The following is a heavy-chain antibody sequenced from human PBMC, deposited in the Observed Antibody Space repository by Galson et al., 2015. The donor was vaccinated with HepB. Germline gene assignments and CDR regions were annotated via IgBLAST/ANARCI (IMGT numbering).Heavy chain of an antibody. D-gene: IGHD3-16*01. Sequence: ISGSGGSTYYADSVKGRFTISRDNAKNSQYLQMNSLRAEDTAVYYCARGAIGVDYWGQGTLVTVSS. V-gene: IGHV3-11*04. J-gene: IGHJ4*02. CDR3: ARGAIGVDY. CDR2: ISGSGGST.